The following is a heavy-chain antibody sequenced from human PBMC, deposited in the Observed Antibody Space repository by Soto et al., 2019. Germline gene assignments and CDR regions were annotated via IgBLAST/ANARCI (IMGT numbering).Heavy chain of an antibody. J-gene: IGHJ5*02. CDR2: INPSGGST. V-gene: IGHV1-46*03. Sequence: ASVKVSCKASGYTFTSYYMHWVRQAPGQGLEWMGIINPSGGSTSYAQKFQGRVTMTRDTSTSTVYMELSSLRSEDTAVYYCARDFSYCTNGVCHKYNWFDPWGQGTLVTVSS. D-gene: IGHD2-8*01. CDR1: GYTFTSYY. CDR3: ARDFSYCTNGVCHKYNWFDP.